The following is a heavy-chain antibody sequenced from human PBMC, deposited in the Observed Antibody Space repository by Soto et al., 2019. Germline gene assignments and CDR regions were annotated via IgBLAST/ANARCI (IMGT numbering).Heavy chain of an antibody. J-gene: IGHJ3*02. D-gene: IGHD3-22*01. V-gene: IGHV1-8*01. Sequence: GASVKVSCKASGYTFTSYDINWVRQATGQGLEWMGWMNPNSGNTGYAQKFQGRVTMTRNTSISTAYTELSSLRSEDTAVYYCASGFYDSSGYYSDAFDIWGQGTMVTVSS. CDR3: ASGFYDSSGYYSDAFDI. CDR2: MNPNSGNT. CDR1: GYTFTSYD.